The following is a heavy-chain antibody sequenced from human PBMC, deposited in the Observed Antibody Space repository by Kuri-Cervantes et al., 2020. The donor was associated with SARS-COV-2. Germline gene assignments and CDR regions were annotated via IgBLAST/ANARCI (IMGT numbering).Heavy chain of an antibody. V-gene: IGHV1-8*01. CDR2: MNPNSGNT. CDR1: GYTFTSYD. CDR3: AREYYDSSGYYYYYYYGMDV. Sequence: ASVKVSCKASGYTFTSYDINWVRQATGQGLEWMGWMNPNSGNTGYAQKFQGRVTITRDTSASTAYMELSSLRSEDTAVYYCAREYYDSSGYYYYYYYGMDVWGQGTTVTVSS. D-gene: IGHD3-22*01. J-gene: IGHJ6*02.